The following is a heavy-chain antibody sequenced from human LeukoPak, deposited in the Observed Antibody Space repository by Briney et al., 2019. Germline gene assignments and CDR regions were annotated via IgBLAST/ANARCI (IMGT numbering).Heavy chain of an antibody. J-gene: IGHJ4*02. CDR3: ARHDNDDDFDY. CDR1: GYTFIRYA. V-gene: IGHV7-4-1*02. D-gene: IGHD3-16*01. Sequence: ALVKVSCKASGYTFIRYAINWLRQVPGQGLEWMGWINMYTANPAYAQGFTERFVFSLDTSVSTAYLEISNLKAEDTAVYYCARHDNDDDFDYWGQGTLVTVSS. CDR2: INMYTANP.